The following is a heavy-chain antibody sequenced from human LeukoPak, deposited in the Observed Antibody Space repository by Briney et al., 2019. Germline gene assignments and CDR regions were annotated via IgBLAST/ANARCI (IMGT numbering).Heavy chain of an antibody. V-gene: IGHV3-21*03. Sequence: GGSLRLSCAASGFTFSSYSMDWVRQAPGKGLEWVSSISSTSNYIYYADSVKGRFTISRDNAKNSLFLQMNSLKTEDTAVYYCTTVGYDILTGYYKDFDYWGQGTLVTVSS. CDR2: ISSTSNYI. D-gene: IGHD3-9*01. J-gene: IGHJ4*02. CDR3: TTVGYDILTGYYKDFDY. CDR1: GFTFSSYS.